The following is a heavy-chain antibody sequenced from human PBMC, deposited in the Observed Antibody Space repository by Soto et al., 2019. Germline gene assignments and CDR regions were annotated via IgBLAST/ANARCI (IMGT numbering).Heavy chain of an antibody. CDR2: IKQDGSEE. J-gene: IGHJ4*02. CDR1: GFTFSSHW. D-gene: IGHD1-26*01. CDR3: ARVVGATNTLHN. Sequence: EVQLVESGGGLVQPGGSLRLSCVASGFTFSSHWMSWVRQAPGKGLEWVANIKQDGSEEHYVDSVKGRFTVSRDNAENSLHRQMNSLRAEDTAVYYCARVVGATNTLHNWGQGTLVTVSS. V-gene: IGHV3-7*01.